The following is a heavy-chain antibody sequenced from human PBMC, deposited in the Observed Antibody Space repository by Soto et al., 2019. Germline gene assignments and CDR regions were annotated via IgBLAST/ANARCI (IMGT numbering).Heavy chain of an antibody. V-gene: IGHV1-46*03. CDR3: ARAAAVVVVAANWFDP. Sequence: GASVKVSCKASGYTFTSYYMHWVRQAPGQGLEWMGIINPSGGSTSYAQKFQGRVTMTRDTSTSTVYMELSSLRSEDTAVYYCARAAAVVVVAANWFDPWGQGTLVTVSS. CDR2: INPSGGST. J-gene: IGHJ5*02. CDR1: GYTFTSYY. D-gene: IGHD2-15*01.